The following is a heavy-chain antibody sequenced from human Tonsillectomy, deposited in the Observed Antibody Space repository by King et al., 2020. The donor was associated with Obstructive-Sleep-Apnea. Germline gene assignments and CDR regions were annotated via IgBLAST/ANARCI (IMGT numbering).Heavy chain of an antibody. D-gene: IGHD2/OR15-2a*01. V-gene: IGHV5-51*01. CDR2: IYPGHSDT. CDR3: ARRPSVFYDPFDY. J-gene: IGHJ4*02. Sequence: QLVQSGEEVKKPGESLKISCKGSGYSFTYYYIGWVRQMPGKGLEWVGLIYPGHSDTRYSPSFQGQVTISADKSISTAYLQWSSLKASDTAMYYCARRPSVFYDPFDYWGQGTLVTVSS. CDR1: GYSFTYYY.